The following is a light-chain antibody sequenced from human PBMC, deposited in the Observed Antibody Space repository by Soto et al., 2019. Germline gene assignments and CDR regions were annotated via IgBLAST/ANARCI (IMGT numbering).Light chain of an antibody. CDR3: QQYNSYST. V-gene: IGKV4-1*01. CDR1: ESVLYGSNNKNY. Sequence: DIVMTQSPGSLAVSLGERATINCKSSESVLYGSNNKNYLAWYQQKPGKAPKLLIYDASSLEGGVPSRFSGSGSGTEFTLTISSLQPDDFATYYCQQYNSYSTFGQGTKVDI. J-gene: IGKJ1*01. CDR2: DAS.